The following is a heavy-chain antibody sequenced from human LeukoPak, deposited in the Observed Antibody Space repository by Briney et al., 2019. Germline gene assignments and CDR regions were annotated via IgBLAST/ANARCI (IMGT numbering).Heavy chain of an antibody. Sequence: GGSLRLSCAASGFTFSPYGMRWVRKATGKGLEWVSAISGSGGRTYYAVSVKGRFTISRDNSKNTLYLQMNSLRAEDTAVYYCAKKSDYDFWSGSQGYFQHWGQGTLVTVSS. CDR1: GFTFSPYG. J-gene: IGHJ1*01. CDR3: AKKSDYDFWSGSQGYFQH. D-gene: IGHD3-3*01. V-gene: IGHV3-23*01. CDR2: ISGSGGRT.